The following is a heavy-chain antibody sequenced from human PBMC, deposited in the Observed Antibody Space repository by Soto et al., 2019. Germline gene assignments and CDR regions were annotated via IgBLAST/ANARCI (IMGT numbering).Heavy chain of an antibody. V-gene: IGHV4-4*02. CDR1: GDSISSDKW. J-gene: IGHJ5*01. Sequence: SETLSLTCAVSGDSISSDKWWSWVRQPPGKGLEWIGEIHHSGNSNYNPSLKSRVIISVDKSKNQFSLKLSSVTAADTAVYYCARELSFRGLGYVSNWLDSWGQGTLVTVSS. CDR2: IHHSGNS. D-gene: IGHD3-16*01. CDR3: ARELSFRGLGYVSNWLDS.